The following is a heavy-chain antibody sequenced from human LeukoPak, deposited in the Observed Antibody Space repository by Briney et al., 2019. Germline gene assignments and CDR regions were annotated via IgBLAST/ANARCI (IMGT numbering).Heavy chain of an antibody. J-gene: IGHJ4*02. CDR2: IYTSGST. Sequence: PSETLSLTCTVSGGSISDYYWSWIRQPAGKELEWIGRIYTSGSTNYNPSLKSRVTMSVDTSKNQFSLKLSSVTAADTAVYYCARWITTAGSNFDYWGQGTLVTVSS. CDR3: ARWITTAGSNFDY. V-gene: IGHV4-4*07. CDR1: GGSISDYY. D-gene: IGHD4-11*01.